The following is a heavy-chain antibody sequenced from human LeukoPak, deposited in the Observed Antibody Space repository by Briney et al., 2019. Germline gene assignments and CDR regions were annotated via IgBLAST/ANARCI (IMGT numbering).Heavy chain of an antibody. CDR2: ISSSGSTI. CDR1: GSTFGDYY. Sequence: GGSLRLSCAASGSTFGDYYMNWIRLAPGRGLEWVSYISSSGSTIYYADSVQGRFTISRDNAKNSLYLQMNSLRAEDTAVYFCARALAVAGPLDEYGAFDIWGQGTMVTVSS. V-gene: IGHV3-11*01. CDR3: ARALAVAGPLDEYGAFDI. J-gene: IGHJ3*02. D-gene: IGHD6-19*01.